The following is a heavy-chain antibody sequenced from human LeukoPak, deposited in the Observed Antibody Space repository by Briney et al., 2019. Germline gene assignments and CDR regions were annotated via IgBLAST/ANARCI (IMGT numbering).Heavy chain of an antibody. V-gene: IGHV4-34*01. CDR2: INHSGST. CDR1: GGSISSGGYS. Sequence: SETLSLTCAVSGGSISSGGYSWSWIRQPPGKGLEWIGEINHSGSTNYNPSLKNRVTISVDTSKNQFSLKLSSVTAADTAVYYCARGGDYDILTGYYIRAFDYWGQGTLVTVSS. J-gene: IGHJ4*02. CDR3: ARGGDYDILTGYYIRAFDY. D-gene: IGHD3-9*01.